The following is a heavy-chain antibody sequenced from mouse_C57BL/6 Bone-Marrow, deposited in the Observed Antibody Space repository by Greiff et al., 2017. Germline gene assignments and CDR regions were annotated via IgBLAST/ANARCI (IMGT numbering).Heavy chain of an antibody. CDR2: IDPENGDT. Sequence: EVQLKESGAELVRPGASVKLSCTASGFNIKDDYMHWVKQRPEQGLEWIGWIDPENGDTEYASKFQGKATITADTSSNTAYLQLSSLTSEDTAVYYCTTGYFDYWGQGTTLTVSS. J-gene: IGHJ2*01. V-gene: IGHV14-4*01. CDR3: TTGYFDY. CDR1: GFNIKDDY.